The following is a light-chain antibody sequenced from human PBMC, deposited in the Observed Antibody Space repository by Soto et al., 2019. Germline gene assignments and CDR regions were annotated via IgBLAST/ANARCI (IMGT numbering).Light chain of an antibody. CDR3: MQAVQTPWT. CDR1: QSLLHSNGYNY. V-gene: IGKV2-28*01. J-gene: IGKJ1*01. Sequence: DIVMTQSPLSLPVTPGEPASISCRSSQSLLHSNGYNYFDWYLQKPGQSPQPLIYLGSNRASGVPDRFSGSGSGTDFTLKISRVEAEDVGVYYCMQAVQTPWTFGQGTKVDIK. CDR2: LGS.